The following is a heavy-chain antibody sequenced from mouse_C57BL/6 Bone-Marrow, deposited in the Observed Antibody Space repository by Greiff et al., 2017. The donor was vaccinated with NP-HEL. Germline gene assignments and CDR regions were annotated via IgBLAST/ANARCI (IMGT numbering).Heavy chain of an antibody. D-gene: IGHD1-1*01. Sequence: VKLVESGPGLVQPSQSLSITCTVSGFSLTSYGVHWVRQSPGKGLEWLGVIWRGGSTDYNAAFMSRLSITKDNSKSQVFFKMNSLQADDTAIYYCAKSGSSRYYYAMDYWGQGTSVTVSS. CDR3: AKSGSSRYYYAMDY. CDR1: GFSLTSYG. V-gene: IGHV2-5*01. CDR2: IWRGGST. J-gene: IGHJ4*01.